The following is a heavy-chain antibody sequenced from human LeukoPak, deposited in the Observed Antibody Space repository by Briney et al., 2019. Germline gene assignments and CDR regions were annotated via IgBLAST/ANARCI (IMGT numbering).Heavy chain of an antibody. Sequence: GGSLRLSCAASGFTFSSYAMSWVRQAPGKGLEWVSAISGSGGSTYYADSVKGRFTISRDNSKNTLYLQMNSLRAEDTAVYYCAKDRGPTQLGYYYYYGMDVWGQGTTVTVSS. V-gene: IGHV3-23*01. CDR2: ISGSGGST. CDR1: GFTFSSYA. D-gene: IGHD6-13*01. J-gene: IGHJ6*02. CDR3: AKDRGPTQLGYYYYYGMDV.